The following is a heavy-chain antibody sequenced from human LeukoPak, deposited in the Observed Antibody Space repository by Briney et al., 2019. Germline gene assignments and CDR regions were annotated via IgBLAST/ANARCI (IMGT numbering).Heavy chain of an antibody. V-gene: IGHV1-8*01. CDR1: GYTFTSYD. D-gene: IGHD6-19*01. CDR3: ARGQESSGWSYYYYYYYMDV. Sequence: ASVKVSCKASGYTFTSYDINWVRQATGQGREWMGWMNPNSGNTGYAQKFQGRGTMTRNTSISTAYMELSSLRSEDTAVYYCARGQESSGWSYYYYYYYMDVWGKGTTVTISS. CDR2: MNPNSGNT. J-gene: IGHJ6*03.